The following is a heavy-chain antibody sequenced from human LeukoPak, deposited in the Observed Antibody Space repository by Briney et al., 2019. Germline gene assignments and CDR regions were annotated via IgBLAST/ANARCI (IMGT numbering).Heavy chain of an antibody. CDR2: ISYDGSNK. CDR1: GFTFSSYA. CDR3: AREDRSGSYYPDY. D-gene: IGHD1-26*01. Sequence: PGGSLRLSCAASGFTFSSYAMHWVRQAPGKGLEWVAVISYDGSNKYYADSVKGRFTISRDNSKNTLYLQMNSLRAEDTAVYYCAREDRSGSYYPDYWGQGTLVTVSS. J-gene: IGHJ4*02. V-gene: IGHV3-30-3*01.